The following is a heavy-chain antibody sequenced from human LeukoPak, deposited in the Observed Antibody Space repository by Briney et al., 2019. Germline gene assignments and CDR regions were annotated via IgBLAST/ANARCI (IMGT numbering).Heavy chain of an antibody. CDR2: IYYSGST. J-gene: IGHJ5*02. Sequence: SQTLSLTYTVSGGSISSGDYYWSWIRHPPGKGLEWIGYIYYSGSTYYNPSLKSRVTISVDTSKNQFSLKLSSVTAADTAVYYCANRHYGSSGYYSGGNNWFDPWGQGTLVTVSS. D-gene: IGHD3-22*01. CDR3: ANRHYGSSGYYSGGNNWFDP. V-gene: IGHV4-30-4*01. CDR1: GGSISSGDYY.